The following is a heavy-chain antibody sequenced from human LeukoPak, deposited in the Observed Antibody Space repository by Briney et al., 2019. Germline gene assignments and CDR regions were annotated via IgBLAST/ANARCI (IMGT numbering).Heavy chain of an antibody. CDR1: GFTFSSYA. CDR3: ANGRDGDYDSFDY. D-gene: IGHD4-17*01. V-gene: IGHV3-23*01. J-gene: IGHJ4*02. Sequence: LSGGSLRLSCAASGFTFSSYAMSWVRQAPGKGLEWVSAISGSGGSTYYADSVKGRFTISRDNSKNTLYLQMNSLRAEDTAVYYCANGRDGDYDSFDYWGQGTLVTVSS. CDR2: ISGSGGST.